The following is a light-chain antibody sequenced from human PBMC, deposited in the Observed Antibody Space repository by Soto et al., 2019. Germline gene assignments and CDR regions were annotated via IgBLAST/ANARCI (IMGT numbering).Light chain of an antibody. CDR3: LVWDHNADFVV. J-gene: IGLJ2*01. Sequence: SYEPTQPPSVSVAPGLTARITCGGYNLGRSSVQWFQQKPGQAPVLVVYDDSDRPSGIPERFSGSNSGDTATLTVNRVEAGDEADYFCLVWDHNADFVVFGGGTKLTVL. CDR1: NLGRSS. CDR2: DDS. V-gene: IGLV3-21*02.